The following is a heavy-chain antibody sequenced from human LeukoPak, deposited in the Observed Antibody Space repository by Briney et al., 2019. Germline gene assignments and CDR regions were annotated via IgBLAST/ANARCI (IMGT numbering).Heavy chain of an antibody. J-gene: IGHJ6*02. V-gene: IGHV1-8*01. CDR2: MNPNSGNT. CDR1: GYTFTSYD. Sequence: ASVKVSCKASGYTFTSYDINWVRQATGQGLEWMGWMNPNSGNTGYAQKFQGRVTITADESTSTAYMELSSLRSEDTAVYYCARGSHAYYYYYGMDVWGQGTTVTVSS. CDR3: ARGSHAYYYYYGMDV.